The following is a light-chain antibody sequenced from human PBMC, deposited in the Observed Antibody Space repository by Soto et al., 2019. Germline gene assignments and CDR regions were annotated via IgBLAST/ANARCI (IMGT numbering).Light chain of an antibody. CDR3: QQYGISPLT. V-gene: IGKV3-20*01. CDR1: QSVSSSY. CDR2: GAS. J-gene: IGKJ4*01. Sequence: EIGLTQSPGTLSLSPGERATLACMASQSVSSSYLARYQQKTGQAPRLLIYGASTRATGIQDRFSGSGSGTDVTFTISRKESEDFAVYFCQQYGISPLTFGGGTKVEIK.